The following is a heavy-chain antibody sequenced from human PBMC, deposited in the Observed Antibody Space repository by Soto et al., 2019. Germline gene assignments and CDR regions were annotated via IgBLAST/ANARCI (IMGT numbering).Heavy chain of an antibody. CDR3: XKDLMQDILTGYAYDY. J-gene: IGHJ4*02. Sequence: GGSLRLSCAASGFTFSSYAMSWVRQAPGKGLEWVSAISGSGGSTYYADSVKGRFTISRDNSKNTLYLQMNRLRXXDXAVXXXXKDLMQDILTGYAYDYWGQGTLVTVSS. CDR2: ISGSGGST. CDR1: GFTFSSYA. D-gene: IGHD3-9*01. V-gene: IGHV3-23*01.